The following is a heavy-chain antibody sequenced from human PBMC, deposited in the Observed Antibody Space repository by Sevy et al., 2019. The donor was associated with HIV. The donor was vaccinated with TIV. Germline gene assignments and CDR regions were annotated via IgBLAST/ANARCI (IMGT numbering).Heavy chain of an antibody. CDR1: GYTLSQLS. J-gene: IGHJ4*02. CDR2: FDPEDGRT. CDR3: ATTKDYYESSGDPFDY. V-gene: IGHV1-24*01. Sequence: ASVKVSCKVSGYTLSQLSMHWVRQAPGKGLEWVGTFDPEDGRTIYAQKFQGRVTMTEDTSTDTGYLDLNSLRSEDSAVYFCATTKDYYESSGDPFDYWGQGTLVTVSS. D-gene: IGHD3-22*01.